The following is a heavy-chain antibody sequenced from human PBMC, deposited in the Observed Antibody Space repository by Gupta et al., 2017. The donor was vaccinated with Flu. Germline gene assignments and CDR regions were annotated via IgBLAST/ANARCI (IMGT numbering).Heavy chain of an antibody. Sequence: QVQLQQWGAGLLKPSETLSLTCAVYGGSFSGYYWSWIRQPPGKGLEWIGEISHSGSTNYNPSLKSRVTISVDTAKNQFSLKLSSVTAADTAVYYCARGPPFPVVAVAGKGLGSFDYWGQGTLVTVSS. CDR3: ARGPPFPVVAVAGKGLGSFDY. J-gene: IGHJ4*02. CDR1: GGSFSGYY. V-gene: IGHV4-34*01. D-gene: IGHD6-19*01. CDR2: ISHSGST.